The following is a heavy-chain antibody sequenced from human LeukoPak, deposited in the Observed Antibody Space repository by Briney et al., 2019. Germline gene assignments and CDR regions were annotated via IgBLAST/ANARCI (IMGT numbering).Heavy chain of an antibody. Sequence: GASVKLSCTASGYTFTSYDINWVRQATGPGLEWMGWMNPNSGNTGYAQKFQGRVTITRNTSISTSYMELSSLRSEDTAVYYCARANYCDSGWFHPWGQGTLVTVSS. D-gene: IGHD4-17*01. J-gene: IGHJ5*02. CDR1: GYTFTSYD. V-gene: IGHV1-8*03. CDR2: MNPNSGNT. CDR3: ARANYCDSGWFHP.